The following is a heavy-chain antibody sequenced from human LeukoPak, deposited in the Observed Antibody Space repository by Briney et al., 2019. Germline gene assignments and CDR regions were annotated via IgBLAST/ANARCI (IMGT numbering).Heavy chain of an antibody. D-gene: IGHD3-22*01. CDR1: GFTFSSYG. CDR3: ARETHYDSSGYHNDY. CDR2: IRYDGSNT. Sequence: GGSLRLSCAASGFTFSSYGMHWVRQAPGKGLEWVAFIRYDGSNTYYADSVKGRLTISRDNSKNTLYLQMNSLRAEDTAVYYCARETHYDSSGYHNDYWGQGTLVTVSS. J-gene: IGHJ4*02. V-gene: IGHV3-30*02.